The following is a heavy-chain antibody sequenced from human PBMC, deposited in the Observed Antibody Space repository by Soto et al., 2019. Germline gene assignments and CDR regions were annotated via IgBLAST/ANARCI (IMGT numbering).Heavy chain of an antibody. D-gene: IGHD3-9*01. CDR1: GYTFTTYA. CDR2: INAGNGNT. Sequence: QVYLVQSGAEVREPGASVKVSCKPSGYTFTTYAMHWVRQAPGQRLEWMGWINAGNGNTKYSHKFQGRVTISRDTSASTVYMELSSLISEDTAVYFCARASYDLLTGITSLSYFDYLVQGTLVTVSS. V-gene: IGHV1-3*01. J-gene: IGHJ4*02. CDR3: ARASYDLLTGITSLSYFDY.